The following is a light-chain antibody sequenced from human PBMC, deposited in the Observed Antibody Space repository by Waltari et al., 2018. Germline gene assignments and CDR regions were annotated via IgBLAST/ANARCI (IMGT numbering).Light chain of an antibody. CDR3: EAWGSITQGV. Sequence: QPVLTQSSSASAPLGSSVKLTCTLSSRHSSYIIAWHQQQPGKAPRYLMKVEGSGSYNKGSGAPDRCSAASSGTHRYLTVSNLHSEDEADCYCEAWGSITQGVFGGGTKLTVL. CDR2: VEGSGSY. J-gene: IGLJ3*02. V-gene: IGLV4-60*03. CDR1: SRHSSYI.